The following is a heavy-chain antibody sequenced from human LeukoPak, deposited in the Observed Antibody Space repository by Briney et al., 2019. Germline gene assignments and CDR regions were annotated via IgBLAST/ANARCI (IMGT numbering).Heavy chain of an antibody. V-gene: IGHV3-21*01. J-gene: IGHJ4*02. CDR2: ITSSSSYI. D-gene: IGHD3-22*01. CDR1: GFSFSIYT. CDR3: ARHVVAVGFDY. Sequence: PGGSLRLSCAASGFSFSIYTMNWVRQAPGKGLEWVSSITSSSSYIYYADSVMGRFTISRDNANNSLYLQMNSLRAEDTAVYYCARHVVAVGFDYWGQGTLVTVSS.